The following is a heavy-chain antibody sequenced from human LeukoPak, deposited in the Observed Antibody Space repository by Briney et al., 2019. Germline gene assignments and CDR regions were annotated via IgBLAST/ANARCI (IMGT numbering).Heavy chain of an antibody. J-gene: IGHJ6*03. V-gene: IGHV1-2*02. CDR1: GYTFTGYY. D-gene: IGHD2-15*01. CDR2: INPNSGGT. Sequence: ASVKVSCKASGYTFTGYYMHWVRQAPGQGLEWMGWINPNSGGTNYAQKFQGRVTMTRDTSISTAYLELSRLRSDDTAVYYCARRNPYCSGGSCYPFDYYYYMDVWGKGTTVTVSS. CDR3: ARRNPYCSGGSCYPFDYYYYMDV.